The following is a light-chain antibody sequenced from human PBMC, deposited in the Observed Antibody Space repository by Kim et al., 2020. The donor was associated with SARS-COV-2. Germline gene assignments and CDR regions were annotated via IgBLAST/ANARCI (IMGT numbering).Light chain of an antibody. V-gene: IGKV3-15*01. CDR3: QQYHNWPLT. CDR2: DTS. Sequence: EILMTQSPATLSVSPGERATVSCRASHNINTNLAWYQQKPGQAPGLLIYDTSSKSTGIPARFSGSGSETEFTLTISSLQSEDFAVYYCQQYHNWPLTFGGGTKVDIK. CDR1: HNINTN. J-gene: IGKJ4*01.